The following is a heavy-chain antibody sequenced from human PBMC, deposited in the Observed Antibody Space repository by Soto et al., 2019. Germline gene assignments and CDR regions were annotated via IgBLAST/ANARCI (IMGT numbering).Heavy chain of an antibody. Sequence: QVQLQESGPGLVKPSQTLSLTCTVSGGSISSGGYHWSWIRQHPGKGLEWIGYIYYSGSTYYNPSLKSRVTISVDTSKNQFSLKLSSVTAADTAVYYCARGSGSYGGIDYWGQGTLVTVSS. CDR2: IYYSGST. CDR1: GGSISSGGYH. CDR3: ARGSGSYGGIDY. J-gene: IGHJ4*02. D-gene: IGHD1-26*01. V-gene: IGHV4-31*03.